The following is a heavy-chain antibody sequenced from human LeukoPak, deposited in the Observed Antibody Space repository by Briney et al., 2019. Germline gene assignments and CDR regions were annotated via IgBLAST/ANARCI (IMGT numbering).Heavy chain of an antibody. D-gene: IGHD3-10*01. V-gene: IGHV1-18*04. Sequence: ASVKVSCKASGYTFTGYYMHWVRQAPGQGLEWMGWISAYNGNTNYAQKLQGRVTMTTDTSTGTAYMELRSLRSDDTAVYYCARGGSGYYGSAYWGQGTLVTVSS. CDR2: ISAYNGNT. CDR3: ARGGSGYYGSAY. J-gene: IGHJ4*02. CDR1: GYTFTGYY.